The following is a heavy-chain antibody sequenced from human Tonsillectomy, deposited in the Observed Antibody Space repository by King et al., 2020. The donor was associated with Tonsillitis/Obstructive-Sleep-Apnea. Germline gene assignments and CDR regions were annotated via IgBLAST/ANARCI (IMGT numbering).Heavy chain of an antibody. J-gene: IGHJ5*02. CDR1: GFTFSSYS. CDR3: SRKYTKPGVVVPAAISWFDL. D-gene: IGHD2-2*01. CDR2: ISSSSSTI. Sequence: VQLVESGGGLVQPGGSLRLSCAASGFTFSSYSMNWVRQAPGKGLEWVSYISSSSSTIYYADSVKGRFTISRDNAKNSLYLQMNSQRDEDTAVYYWSRKYTKPGVVVPAAISWFDLWGQGTLVTVSS. V-gene: IGHV3-48*02.